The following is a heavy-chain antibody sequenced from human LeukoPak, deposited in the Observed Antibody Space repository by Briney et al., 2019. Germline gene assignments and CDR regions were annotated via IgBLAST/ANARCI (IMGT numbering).Heavy chain of an antibody. CDR2: IYYSGST. CDR3: ARLVKAWNWFDP. V-gene: IGHV4-39*01. D-gene: IGHD1-26*01. Sequence: SETLSLTCTVSGGSISSSSYYWGWIRQPPGKGLEWIGSIYYSGSTYYNPSLKSRVPISVDTSKNQFSLKLSSVTAADTAVYYCARLVKAWNWFDPWGQGTLVTVSS. J-gene: IGHJ5*02. CDR1: GGSISSSSYY.